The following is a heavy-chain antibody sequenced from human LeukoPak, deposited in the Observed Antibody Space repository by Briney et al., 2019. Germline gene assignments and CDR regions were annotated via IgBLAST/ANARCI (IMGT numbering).Heavy chain of an antibody. CDR2: VNSDGSST. D-gene: IGHD6-19*01. J-gene: IGHJ5*02. CDR1: GFTFNNYW. CDR3: ARAQAVAGTGGFDP. V-gene: IGHV3-74*01. Sequence: GGSLRLPCAASGFTFNNYWMHWVRQAPGKGLVWVSRVNSDGSSTSYADSVKGRFTISRDNAKNTVYLQMKSLRDDDTAVYYCARAQAVAGTGGFDPWGQGTLVTVSS.